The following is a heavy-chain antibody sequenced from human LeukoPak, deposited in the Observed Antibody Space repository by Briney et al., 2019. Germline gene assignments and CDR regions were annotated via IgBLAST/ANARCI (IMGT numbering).Heavy chain of an antibody. Sequence: PGGSLRPSCAASGFTFSNYAMGWVRQAPGKGLEWVSGIRVRDETYYADSVKGRFTISRDESDNTLYLQMSGLRAEDTAVYYCAKGTGDTGYYFDYWGQGTLVTVSS. J-gene: IGHJ4*02. CDR3: AKGTGDTGYYFDY. V-gene: IGHV3-23*01. D-gene: IGHD1-1*01. CDR1: GFTFSNYA. CDR2: IRVRDET.